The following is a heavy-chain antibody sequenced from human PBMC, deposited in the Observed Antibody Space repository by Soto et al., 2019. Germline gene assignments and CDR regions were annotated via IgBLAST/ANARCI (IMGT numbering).Heavy chain of an antibody. CDR1: GGSISSSSYY. CDR2: IYYSGST. J-gene: IGHJ4*02. D-gene: IGHD3-22*01. CDR3: ASPGKKFQSSGYFYFDF. V-gene: IGHV4-39*01. Sequence: QMQLQESGPGLVKPSETLSLSCTVSGGSISSSSYYWGWIRQPPGKGLEWIGYIYYSGSTYVNPSLKSRVTISRDASKRQFSLRLSSVTAADTAVYYCASPGKKFQSSGYFYFDFWGQGTRVTVSS.